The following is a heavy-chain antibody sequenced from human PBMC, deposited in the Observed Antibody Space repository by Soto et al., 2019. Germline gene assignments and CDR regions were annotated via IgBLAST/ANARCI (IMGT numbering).Heavy chain of an antibody. J-gene: IGHJ6*03. CDR3: ARDNLLGLRFPYYYMDV. D-gene: IGHD3-3*01. CDR2: IKQDGSEK. V-gene: IGHV3-7*01. CDR1: GFTFSSYW. Sequence: GGSLRLSCAASGFTFSSYWMSWVRQAPGKGLEWVANIKQDGSEKYLVDSVKDLFTISRDNAKNSLYLQLNRLRAEDTAVYYCARDNLLGLRFPYYYMDVWGKGTTVTVSS.